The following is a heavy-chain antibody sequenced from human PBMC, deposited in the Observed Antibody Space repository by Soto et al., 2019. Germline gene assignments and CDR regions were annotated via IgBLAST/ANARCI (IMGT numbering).Heavy chain of an antibody. D-gene: IGHD6-19*01. Sequence: ASVKVSCKASGYTFSHYSISWVRQAPGQGLEWMGWISAYNGDTNYAQEVQGSITLTADTSTSTAYMELRSLRSDDTTVYYCARGDSSGWFHAWGQGTLVTVSS. V-gene: IGHV1-18*01. CDR3: ARGDSSGWFHA. CDR1: GYTFSHYS. CDR2: ISAYNGDT. J-gene: IGHJ5*02.